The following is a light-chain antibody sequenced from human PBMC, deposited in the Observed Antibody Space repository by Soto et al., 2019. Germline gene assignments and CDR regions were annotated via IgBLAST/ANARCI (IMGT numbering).Light chain of an antibody. J-gene: IGKJ2*01. CDR1: QSVSSY. CDR2: DAS. V-gene: IGKV3-20*01. Sequence: EIVLTQSPGTLSLSPGERATLSCRASQSVSSYLAWYQQKPGQAPRLLIYDASSRATGIPDRFSCSGSGTDFTLTISRLEPEDFAEYDCQQYGSSYTCDQGPKLEIK. CDR3: QQYGSSYT.